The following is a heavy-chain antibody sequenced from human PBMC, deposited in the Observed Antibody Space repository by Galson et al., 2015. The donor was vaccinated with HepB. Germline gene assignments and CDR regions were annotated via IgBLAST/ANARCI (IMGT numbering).Heavy chain of an antibody. J-gene: IGHJ2*01. D-gene: IGHD4-17*01. CDR3: ARGKDYGDYATSHWYFDL. Sequence: SLRLSCAASGFTFSSYAMYWVRQAPGKGLEWVAVISYDGSNKYYADSVKGRFTISRDNSKNTLYLQMNSLRAEDTAVYYCARGKDYGDYATSHWYFDLWGRGTLVTVSS. CDR2: ISYDGSNK. CDR1: GFTFSSYA. V-gene: IGHV3-30*04.